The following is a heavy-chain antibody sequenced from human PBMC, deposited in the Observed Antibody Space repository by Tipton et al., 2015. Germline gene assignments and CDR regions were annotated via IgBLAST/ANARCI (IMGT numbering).Heavy chain of an antibody. V-gene: IGHV4-31*03. D-gene: IGHD1-26*01. CDR1: GGSISRGPYY. Sequence: LRLSCTVSGGSISRGPYYWTWIRQHPGKGLEWIGYISHSGTSYSNPSLKSRVTVSLDTSENKFSLRLTSVTAADTAVYYCARDGGGAIPDYWGQGTLVTVSS. CDR3: ARDGGGAIPDY. CDR2: ISHSGTS. J-gene: IGHJ4*02.